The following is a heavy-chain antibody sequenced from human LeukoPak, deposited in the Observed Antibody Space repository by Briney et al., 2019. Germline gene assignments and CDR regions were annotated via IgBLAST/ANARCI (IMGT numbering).Heavy chain of an antibody. Sequence: GGSLRLSCAASGFTFSSYSFNWVRQVPGKGLEWVSSITTTFYTYYTDSVKGRFTISRDNAKNSLYLQMNSLRAEDTAVYYCARDLFSGDYGSPPFDYWGQGTLVTVSS. CDR1: GFTFSSYS. CDR3: ARDLFSGDYGSPPFDY. J-gene: IGHJ4*02. V-gene: IGHV3-21*01. D-gene: IGHD4-17*01. CDR2: ITTTFYT.